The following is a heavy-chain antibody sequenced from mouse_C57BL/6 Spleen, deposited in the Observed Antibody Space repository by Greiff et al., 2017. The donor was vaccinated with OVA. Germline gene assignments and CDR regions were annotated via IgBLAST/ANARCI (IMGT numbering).Heavy chain of an antibody. J-gene: IGHJ3*01. CDR1: GYTFTDYN. Sequence: EVQLQQSGPELVKPGASVKMSCKASGYTFTDYNMHWVKQSHGKSLEWIGYINPNNGGTSYNQKFKGKATLTVNKSSSAAYMELRSLTSEASAVYVCARGGYDGAWFAYWGQGTLVTVSA. D-gene: IGHD2-2*01. V-gene: IGHV1-22*01. CDR3: ARGGYDGAWFAY. CDR2: INPNNGGT.